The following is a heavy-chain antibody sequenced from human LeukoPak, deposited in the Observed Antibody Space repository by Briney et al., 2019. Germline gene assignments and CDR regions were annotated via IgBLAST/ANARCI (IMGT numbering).Heavy chain of an antibody. CDR1: GGSISSSGYS. J-gene: IGHJ4*02. CDR2: IYHSGST. Sequence: SETLSLTCAVSGGSISSSGYSWSWIRQPPGKGLEWIGYIYHSGSTYYNPSLKSRVTISVDRSKNQFSLKLSSVTAADTAVYYCARGRDTFDYWGQGTRVTVSS. CDR3: ARGRDTFDY. V-gene: IGHV4-30-2*01.